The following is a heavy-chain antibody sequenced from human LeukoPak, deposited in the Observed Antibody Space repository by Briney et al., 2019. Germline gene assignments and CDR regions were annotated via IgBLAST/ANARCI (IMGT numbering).Heavy chain of an antibody. V-gene: IGHV4-59*08. CDR1: GGSISSYY. Sequence: TSETLSLTCTVSGGSISSYYWSWIRQPPGKGLEWIGYIYYSGSTNYNPSLKSRVTISVDTSKNQFSLKLSSVTAADTAIYYCARHSTRGYFDSWGQGTLVTVSS. J-gene: IGHJ4*02. CDR2: IYYSGST. D-gene: IGHD2-2*01. CDR3: ARHSTRGYFDS.